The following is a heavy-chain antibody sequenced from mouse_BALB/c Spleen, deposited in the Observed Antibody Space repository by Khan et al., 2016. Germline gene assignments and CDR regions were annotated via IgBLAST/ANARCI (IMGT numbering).Heavy chain of an antibody. CDR2: INSNGGST. D-gene: IGHD1-1*01. Sequence: EVELVESGGGLVQPGGSLKLSCAASGFTFSSYGMSWVRQTPDKRLELVATINSNGGSTYYPDSVKGRFTISRDNAKNTLYLQMSSLKSEDTAMYYCARGGLRWFDDWGQGTTLTVSS. V-gene: IGHV5-6-3*01. CDR3: ARGGLRWFDD. CDR1: GFTFSSYG. J-gene: IGHJ2*01.